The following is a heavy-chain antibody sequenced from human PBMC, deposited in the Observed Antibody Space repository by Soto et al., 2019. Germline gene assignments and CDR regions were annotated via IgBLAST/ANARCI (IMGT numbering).Heavy chain of an antibody. CDR2: IYWDDDK. Sequence: QITLKESGPPLVKPTQTLTLTCTFSGFSLSTSGVGVGWIRQPPGKALEWLALIYWDDDKRYSPSLKSRLTITKDTSKNQVVLTMTNMDPVDTATYYCAHRQGIQLWSGVFDPWGQGTLVTVSS. CDR1: GFSLSTSGVG. V-gene: IGHV2-5*02. J-gene: IGHJ5*02. CDR3: AHRQGIQLWSGVFDP. D-gene: IGHD5-18*01.